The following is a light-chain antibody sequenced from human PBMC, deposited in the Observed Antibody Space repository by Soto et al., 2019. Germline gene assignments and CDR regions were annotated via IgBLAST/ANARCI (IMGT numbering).Light chain of an antibody. CDR1: QSVSSN. CDR3: QQYNNWSIT. CDR2: GAS. Sequence: EIVMTQSPATLSVSPGERATLSCRASQSVSSNLAWYQQKPGQAPRLLIYGASTRATGIPARFSGSGSGTEFTPTISRLQSEDFAVYYCQQYNNWSITFGQGTRLEIK. J-gene: IGKJ5*01. V-gene: IGKV3-15*01.